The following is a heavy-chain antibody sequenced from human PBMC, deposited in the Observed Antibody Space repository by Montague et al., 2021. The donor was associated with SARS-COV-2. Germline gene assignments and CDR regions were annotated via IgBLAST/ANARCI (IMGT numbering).Heavy chain of an antibody. J-gene: IGHJ5*02. CDR1: GGSLSGYY. V-gene: IGHV4-34*01. CDR2: INHSGNT. D-gene: IGHD3-3*01. CDR3: ARGADYDFWSGFLRYKWFDP. Sequence: SETLPLTCAVYGGSLSGYYWAWIRQTPAKGLEWIGEINHSGNTNYNPSLKSRLTISVDTSKKQFSLKLNSMTAADTAVYYCARGADYDFWSGFLRYKWFDPWGLGTPVTVSS.